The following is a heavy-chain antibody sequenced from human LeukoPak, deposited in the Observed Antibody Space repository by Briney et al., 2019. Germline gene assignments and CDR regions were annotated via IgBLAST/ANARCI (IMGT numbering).Heavy chain of an antibody. CDR1: GFTFNNYA. V-gene: IGHV3-23*01. CDR2: ITSSDGT. D-gene: IGHD3-10*01. Sequence: GGSLRLSCAASGFTFNNYAMSWVRQAPGRGLEWVLAITSSDGTYYADSVKGRFTISRDKSKNTLYLQMNSLRAEDTALYYCAKDLPDSRESLTGHWFDPWGQGTLVTVSS. CDR3: AKDLPDSRESLTGHWFDP. J-gene: IGHJ5*02.